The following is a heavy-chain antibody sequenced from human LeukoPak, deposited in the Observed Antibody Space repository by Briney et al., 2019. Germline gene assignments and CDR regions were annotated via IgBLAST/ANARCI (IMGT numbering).Heavy chain of an antibody. J-gene: IGHJ6*03. CDR2: IRYDGSYE. CDR3: AKDGGLHLYYYYNYMDI. D-gene: IGHD5-24*01. V-gene: IGHV3-30*02. CDR1: GFTSNSYG. Sequence: GGSLRLSCAASGFTSNSYGMHWVRQAPGKGLECVAFIRYDGSYEYYADSVKGRFTISRDNSKTTLYLQMNSLRSEDTAVYYCAKDGGLHLYYYYNYMDIWGKGTTVTVSS.